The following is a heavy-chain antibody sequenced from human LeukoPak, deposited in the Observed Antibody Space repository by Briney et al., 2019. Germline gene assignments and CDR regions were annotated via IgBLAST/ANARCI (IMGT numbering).Heavy chain of an antibody. D-gene: IGHD1-26*01. CDR1: GGSFSGYY. CDR3: ARKSGTVRRYGMDV. CDR2: INHSGST. Sequence: PSETLSLTCAVYGGSFSGYYWSWIRQPPGKGLEWIGEINHSGSTNYNPSLKSRVTISVDTSKNQFSLKLSSVTAADTAVYYCARKSGTVRRYGMDVWGQGTTVTVSS. J-gene: IGHJ6*02. V-gene: IGHV4-34*01.